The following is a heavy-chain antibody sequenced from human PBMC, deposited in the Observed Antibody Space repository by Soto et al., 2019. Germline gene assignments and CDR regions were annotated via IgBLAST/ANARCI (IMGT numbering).Heavy chain of an antibody. V-gene: IGHV4-39*01. CDR1: GGSISSSSYY. CDR3: ARRTPDYYYYGMDV. Sequence: QLQLQESGPGLVKPSETLSLTCTVSGGSISSSSYYWGWIRQPPGKGLEWIGSIYYSGSTYYNPSLKSRVTTSVDTSKHQFPLKLSSVTAADTAVYSCARRTPDYYYYGMDVWGQGTPVTVSS. CDR2: IYYSGST. D-gene: IGHD1-1*01. J-gene: IGHJ6*02.